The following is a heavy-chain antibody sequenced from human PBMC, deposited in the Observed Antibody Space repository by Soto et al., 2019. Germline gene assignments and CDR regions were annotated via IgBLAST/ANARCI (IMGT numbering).Heavy chain of an antibody. CDR3: ARGTSFDY. CDR2: ISANNDHT. J-gene: IGHJ4*02. Sequence: QVQLVQSGAEVKKPGASVKVSCKASGYTLNTYGITWVRQAPGQGLEWMGWISANNDHTNYPQKLQGRVTMTTDTSTRTAYLELRSLTSDDPAVYYCARGTSFDYWGQGTLVTVS. V-gene: IGHV1-18*01. CDR1: GYTLNTYG.